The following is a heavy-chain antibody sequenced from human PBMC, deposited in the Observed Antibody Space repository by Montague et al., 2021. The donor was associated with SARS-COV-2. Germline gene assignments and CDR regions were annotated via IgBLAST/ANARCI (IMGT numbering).Heavy chain of an antibody. Sequence: SETLSLTCTVSGESISGFYWNWIRQPAGKGLEWIGRIYATGGTNSNPSLKSRVTMSVDTSKNEISLRLNSVTAAGTAVYYCTREGYQVLWSDYYYYGMDVWGQGTTVTVSS. CDR1: GESISGFY. CDR2: IYATGGT. J-gene: IGHJ6*02. D-gene: IGHD2-2*01. V-gene: IGHV4-4*07. CDR3: TREGYQVLWSDYYYYGMDV.